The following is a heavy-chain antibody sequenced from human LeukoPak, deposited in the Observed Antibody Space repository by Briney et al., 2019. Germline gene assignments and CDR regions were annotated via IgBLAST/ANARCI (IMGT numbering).Heavy chain of an antibody. CDR2: INTDGRST. CDR3: ARDSEYSSGWYPNWFDP. J-gene: IGHJ5*02. D-gene: IGHD6-19*01. V-gene: IGHV3-74*01. CDR1: GFTFSNYW. Sequence: GGSLRLSCAASGFTFSNYWMHWVRQAPGKGLVWVSRINTDGRSTSYVDSVKGRFTISRDNAKNMLYLQMNSLRAEDTAVYYCARDSEYSSGWYPNWFDPWGQGTLVTVSS.